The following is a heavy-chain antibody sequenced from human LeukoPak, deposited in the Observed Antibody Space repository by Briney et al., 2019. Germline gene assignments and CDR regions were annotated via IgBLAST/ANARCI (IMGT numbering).Heavy chain of an antibody. V-gene: IGHV4-59*08. CDR3: ARHCPYDSGGYRDDFDI. CDR2: IHNSGRT. Sequence: PSETLSLTCTLSGGSISSYYWSWIRQPPGKGLEWLAYIHNSGRTNYNPSLKSRLTISLDTSKNQFSLNVRSVTAADTAVYYCARHCPYDSGGYRDDFDIWGQGTMVTVSS. D-gene: IGHD3-22*01. J-gene: IGHJ3*02. CDR1: GGSISSYY.